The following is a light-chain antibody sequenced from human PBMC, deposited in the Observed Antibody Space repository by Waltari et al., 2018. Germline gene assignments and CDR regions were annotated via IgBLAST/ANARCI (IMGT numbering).Light chain of an antibody. J-gene: IGLJ2*01. CDR3: QAWDSITAV. CDR1: KLGDKH. Sequence: SHELLQPPPVSVSPGQTASITCPGEKLGDKHVCWYQQKPGQSPLLVIYQDTKRPSGSAEAFSGSNSGTTAALTCSGTRAMGEADCYCQAWDSITAVLGGGTKLTVL. V-gene: IGLV3-1*01. CDR2: QDT.